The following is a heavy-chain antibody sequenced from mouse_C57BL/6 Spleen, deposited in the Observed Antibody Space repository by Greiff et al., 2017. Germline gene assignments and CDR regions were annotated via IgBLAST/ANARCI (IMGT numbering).Heavy chain of an antibody. V-gene: IGHV1-64*01. D-gene: IGHD1-1*01. CDR3: ARDGNYYGSSIDY. Sequence: VQLQQPGAELVKPGASVKLSCKASGYTFTSYWMHWVKQRPGQGLEWIGMIHPNSGSTNYNEKFKSKATLTVDKSSSTAYMQLSSLTSEDSAVYYCARDGNYYGSSIDYWGQGTTLTVSS. J-gene: IGHJ2*01. CDR1: GYTFTSYW. CDR2: IHPNSGST.